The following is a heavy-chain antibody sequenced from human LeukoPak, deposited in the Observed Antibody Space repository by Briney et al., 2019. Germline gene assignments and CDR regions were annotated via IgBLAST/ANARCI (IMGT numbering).Heavy chain of an antibody. D-gene: IGHD4-23*01. Sequence: GGSLRLSCAASGFSSSTYAMGWVRQAPGRGLEWVSGISGSGGSTYYADSVKGRFTISRDTSKNTLYLQMNSLRAEDTAVYHCAKGNSNFDYWGQGTLVSVSS. V-gene: IGHV3-23*01. CDR2: ISGSGGST. J-gene: IGHJ4*02. CDR3: AKGNSNFDY. CDR1: GFSSSTYA.